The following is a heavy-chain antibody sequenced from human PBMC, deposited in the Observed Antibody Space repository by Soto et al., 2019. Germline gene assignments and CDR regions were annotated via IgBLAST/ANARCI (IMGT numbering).Heavy chain of an antibody. Sequence: GGSKRLSSTGAGLNFRSFGRNWVRQAPGKGLEFVAAISGHGDSTYYADSVKGRFTISRDNSKSTLYLQMSSLRIEDAAVYYCVKEKAADAEFDYWGQGTLVTVSS. J-gene: IGHJ4*02. CDR1: GLNFRSFG. V-gene: IGHV3-64D*08. CDR3: VKEKAADAEFDY. CDR2: ISGHGDST. D-gene: IGHD6-13*01.